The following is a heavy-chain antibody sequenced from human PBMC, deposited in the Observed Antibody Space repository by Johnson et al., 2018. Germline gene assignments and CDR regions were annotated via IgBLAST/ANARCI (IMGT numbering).Heavy chain of an antibody. D-gene: IGHD3-9*01. Sequence: QVQLVESGGGVVQPGRSLRLSCAASGFTFSSYGMHWVRQAPGTGLAWVAVISYDGSNQYYADSVKGRFTISRDNSKNTLYLQMNRRRAEDTAVYYCARADYDILTGYQYGMDGWGQGTTVTVSS. J-gene: IGHJ6*02. CDR3: ARADYDILTGYQYGMDG. V-gene: IGHV3-30*03. CDR1: GFTFSSYG. CDR2: ISYDGSNQ.